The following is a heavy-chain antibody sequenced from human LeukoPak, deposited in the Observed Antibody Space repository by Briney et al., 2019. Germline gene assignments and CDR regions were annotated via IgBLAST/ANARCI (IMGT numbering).Heavy chain of an antibody. CDR3: ARDVGITVADPFDP. J-gene: IGHJ5*02. Sequence: RASVKVSCKASGYSSTNYGISWVRQAPGQGLEWMGWIHIYRGNTNYAQKFQGRVTMTTDTSTSTVYMEVRGLRSDDTAMYYCARDVGITVADPFDPWGQGTLVTVSS. CDR2: IHIYRGNT. D-gene: IGHD6-13*01. V-gene: IGHV1-18*01. CDR1: GYSSTNYG.